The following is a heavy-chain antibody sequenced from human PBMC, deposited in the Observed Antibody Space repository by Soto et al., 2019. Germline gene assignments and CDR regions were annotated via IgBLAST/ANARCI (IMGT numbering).Heavy chain of an antibody. CDR2: ISYDGSNR. Sequence: QVQLVESGGGVVQPGRSLRLSCAASGFTFSSYGMHWVRQAPGKGLEWVAVISYDGSNRYYADSVKGRFTISRDNSKNTLYLQMNSLRAEDTAVYYCAKDLNFDYWCQGTLVIVS. CDR1: GFTFSSYG. J-gene: IGHJ4*02. CDR3: AKDLNFDY. V-gene: IGHV3-30*18.